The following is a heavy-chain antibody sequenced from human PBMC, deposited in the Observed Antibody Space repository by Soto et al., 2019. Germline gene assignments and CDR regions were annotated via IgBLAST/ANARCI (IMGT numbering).Heavy chain of an antibody. CDR2: ISYDGSNT. D-gene: IGHD1-7*01. Sequence: QVQLVESGGGVVQPGRSLRLSCAASGFTFSSYAMHWVRQAPGKGLEWVAVISYDGSNTYYADSVKGRFTISSDNSKNTLYLQMNSLRAEDTAVYYCARAGGELELRVYFDYWGQGTLVTVSS. CDR1: GFTFSSYA. J-gene: IGHJ4*02. CDR3: ARAGGELELRVYFDY. V-gene: IGHV3-30-3*01.